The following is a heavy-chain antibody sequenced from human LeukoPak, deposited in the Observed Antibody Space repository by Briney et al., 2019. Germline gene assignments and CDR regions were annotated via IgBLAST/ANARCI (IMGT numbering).Heavy chain of an antibody. D-gene: IGHD3-10*01. CDR1: GGSFNGYY. CDR3: ARDKVRGYNWFDP. V-gene: IGHV4-34*01. J-gene: IGHJ5*02. CDR2: INHSGST. Sequence: PSETLSLTCAVYGGSFNGYYWSWIRQPPGKGLEWIGEINHSGSTYYNPSLKSRVIISVDTSKKQFSLKVRSVTAADTAVYYCARDKVRGYNWFDPWGQGTLVTVSS.